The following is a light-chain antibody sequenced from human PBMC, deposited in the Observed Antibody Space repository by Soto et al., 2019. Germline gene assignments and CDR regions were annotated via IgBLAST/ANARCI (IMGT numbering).Light chain of an antibody. Sequence: EIVMTQSPASLSVSPGERVTLSCRSGQGVTTNFAWYQQKSGQSPRLLIYDVSTRATVIPPRFSGSGSGTDFSLTISRLDPEDFAVYYCQQYSSSPITFGQGTRLEIK. CDR3: QQYSSSPIT. CDR1: QGVTTN. CDR2: DVS. J-gene: IGKJ5*01. V-gene: IGKV3D-15*02.